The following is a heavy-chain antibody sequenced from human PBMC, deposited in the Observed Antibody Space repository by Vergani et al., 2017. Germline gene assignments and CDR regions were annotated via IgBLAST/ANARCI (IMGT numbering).Heavy chain of an antibody. J-gene: IGHJ5*02. Sequence: VELLESGGGSVQPGESLRLSCVASGFRFREHGMNWVRQAPGKGLEWVSGISGHDHRTLYADSVKGRFIISRDDSKNTLYLQMNSLRAEDTAVYYCAKDRSHPYMAWWFDPWGQGTLVTVSS. CDR3: AKDRSHPYMAWWFDP. CDR1: GFRFREHG. D-gene: IGHD5-24*01. CDR2: ISGHDHRT. V-gene: IGHV3-23*01.